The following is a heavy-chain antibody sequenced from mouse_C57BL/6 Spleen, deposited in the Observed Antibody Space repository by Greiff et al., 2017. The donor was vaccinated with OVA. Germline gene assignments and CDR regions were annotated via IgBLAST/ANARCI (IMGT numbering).Heavy chain of an antibody. CDR2: INPNYGTT. CDR1: GYSFTDYY. Sequence: EVQLQESGPELVKPGASVKISCKASGYSFTDYYMNWVKQSNGKSLEWIGVINPNYGTTSYNQKFKGKATLTVDQSSSTAYMQLNSLTSEDSACDACAGGSGSSYYAMDYWGQGTSVTVSS. CDR3: AGGSGSSYYAMDY. J-gene: IGHJ4*01. D-gene: IGHD1-1*01. V-gene: IGHV1-39*01.